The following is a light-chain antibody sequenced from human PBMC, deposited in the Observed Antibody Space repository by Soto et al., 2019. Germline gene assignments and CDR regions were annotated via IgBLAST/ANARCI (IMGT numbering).Light chain of an antibody. CDR2: LNYDGTH. Sequence: QPVLTQSPSASASLGASVKLTCSLRSAYSTYAIAWHQQQPGKGPRFLMTLNYDGTHTKGDGVPDRFSGSSSGTERYLIISGLQSEDGAEYYCQTWGTGVVFGGGTKLTVL. J-gene: IGLJ2*01. CDR3: QTWGTGVV. V-gene: IGLV4-69*01. CDR1: SAYSTYA.